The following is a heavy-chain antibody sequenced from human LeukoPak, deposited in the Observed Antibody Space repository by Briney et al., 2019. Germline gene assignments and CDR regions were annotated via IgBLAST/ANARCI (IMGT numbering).Heavy chain of an antibody. D-gene: IGHD2-2*01. J-gene: IGHJ5*02. CDR1: VRTFSSYA. CDR3: ARSRYCSSTSCYYWFAP. Sequence: GSSVKVSCKSCVRTFSSYAISWVRQDSGQGHEWMGGIIPIFGTPNYAQKFQGRVTITADESTSTAYMELGSLRSEDTAVYYCARSRYCSSTSCYYWFAPWGQGTLVTVSS. CDR2: IIPIFGTP. V-gene: IGHV1-69*01.